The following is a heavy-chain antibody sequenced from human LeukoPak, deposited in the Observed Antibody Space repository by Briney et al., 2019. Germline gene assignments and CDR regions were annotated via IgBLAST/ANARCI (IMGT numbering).Heavy chain of an antibody. J-gene: IGHJ3*02. CDR2: INHSGST. CDR1: GGSISSYY. CDR3: ARFGAQGAFDI. V-gene: IGHV4-34*01. Sequence: KTSETLSLTCTVSGGSISSYYWSWIRQPPGKGLEWIGEINHSGSTNYNPSLKSRVTISVDTSKNQFSLKLSSVTAADTAVYYCARFGAQGAFDIWGQGTMVTVSS. D-gene: IGHD3-10*01.